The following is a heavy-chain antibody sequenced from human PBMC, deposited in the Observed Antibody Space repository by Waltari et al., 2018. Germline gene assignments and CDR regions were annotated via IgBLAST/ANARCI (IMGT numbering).Heavy chain of an antibody. CDR2: IIPIFGTA. CDR1: GGTFSSYA. J-gene: IGHJ5*02. V-gene: IGHV1-69*05. CDR3: ARQGKYSGYDSNWFDP. D-gene: IGHD5-12*01. Sequence: QVQLVQSGAEVKKPGSSVKVSCQASGGTFSSYAISWVRQAPGQGLEWMGGIIPIFGTANYAQKFQGRVTITTDESTSTAYMELSSLRSEDTAVYYCARQGKYSGYDSNWFDPWGQGTLVTVSS.